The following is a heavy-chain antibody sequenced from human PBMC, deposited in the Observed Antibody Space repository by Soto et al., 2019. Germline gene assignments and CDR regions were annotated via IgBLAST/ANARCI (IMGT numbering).Heavy chain of an antibody. D-gene: IGHD5-18*01. CDR2: ISGSGGST. CDR1: GFTFSSYA. J-gene: IGHJ5*02. V-gene: IGHV3-23*01. Sequence: GGSLRLSCAASGFTFSSYAMSWVRQAPGKGLEWVSAISGSGGSTYYADSVKGRFTISRDNSKNTLYLQMNSLRAEDTAVYYCAKASPTRGYSYGLNWFDPWGPGTLVNVSS. CDR3: AKASPTRGYSYGLNWFDP.